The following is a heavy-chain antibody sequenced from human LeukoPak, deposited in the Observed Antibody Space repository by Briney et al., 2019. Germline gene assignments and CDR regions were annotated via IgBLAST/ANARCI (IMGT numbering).Heavy chain of an antibody. D-gene: IGHD3-3*01. Sequence: ASVKVSYKASGYTFTSYGIRWVRQAPGQGLEWMGWISAYNGNTNYAQKLQGRVTMTTDTSTSTAYMDLSRLRSDDTAVYYCARGAWSGTYYFDDWGQESLVTVSS. CDR2: ISAYNGNT. V-gene: IGHV1-18*01. CDR3: ARGAWSGTYYFDD. J-gene: IGHJ4*02. CDR1: GYTFTSYG.